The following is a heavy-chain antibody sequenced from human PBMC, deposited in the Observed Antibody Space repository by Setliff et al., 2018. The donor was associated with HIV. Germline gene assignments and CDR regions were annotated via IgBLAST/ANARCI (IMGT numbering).Heavy chain of an antibody. V-gene: IGHV4-61*09. D-gene: IGHD6-19*01. Sequence: SETLSLTCTVSGGSISSGTYFWSWIRQPAGKGLEWIGHIHTSGNANYNPSLNSQVTISVDTSKNHFSLKLSSVTAADTAVYYCARSLLPSITVAGTIGYWGQGSLVTVSS. CDR2: IHTSGNA. CDR1: GGSISSGTYF. CDR3: ARSLLPSITVAGTIGY. J-gene: IGHJ4*02.